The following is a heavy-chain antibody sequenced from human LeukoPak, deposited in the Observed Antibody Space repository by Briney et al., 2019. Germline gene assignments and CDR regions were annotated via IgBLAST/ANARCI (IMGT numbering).Heavy chain of an antibody. V-gene: IGHV3-23*01. D-gene: IGHD1-26*01. CDR1: GFTFSSYA. CDR3: AKDLGSYFHAFDI. Sequence: PGGSLRLSCAAPGFTFSSYAMSWVRQAPGKGLEWVSAISGSGGSTYYADSVKGRFTISRDNSKNTLYLQMNSLRAEDTAVYYCAKDLGSYFHAFDIWGQGTMVTVSS. J-gene: IGHJ3*02. CDR2: ISGSGGST.